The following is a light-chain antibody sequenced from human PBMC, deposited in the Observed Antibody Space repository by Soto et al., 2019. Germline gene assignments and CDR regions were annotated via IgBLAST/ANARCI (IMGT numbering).Light chain of an antibody. CDR3: HQSYIMPQT. Sequence: DIQMTQSPSSLSASVGDRVTITCRASQSISSYLNWYQQKPGKAPKLLIYAASSLQSGVPSRFSGSGSGTDFTLTISSLQPEDFATYFCHQSYIMPQTFGQGTKVEIK. CDR2: AAS. V-gene: IGKV1-39*01. CDR1: QSISSY. J-gene: IGKJ2*01.